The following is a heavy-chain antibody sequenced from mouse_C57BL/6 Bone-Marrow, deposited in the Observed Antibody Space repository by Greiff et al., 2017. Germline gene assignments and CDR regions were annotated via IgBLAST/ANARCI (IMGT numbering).Heavy chain of an antibody. J-gene: IGHJ4*01. CDR2: IHPNSGST. CDR3: ARMTTVVATSRYYYAMDD. CDR1: GYTFTSYW. Sequence: QVHVKQPGAELVKPGASVKLSCKASGYTFTSYWMHWVKQRPGQGLEWIGMIHPNSGSTNYNEKFKSKATLTVDKSSSTAYMQLSSLTSEDSAVYYCARMTTVVATSRYYYAMDDWGQGTSVTVSS. D-gene: IGHD1-1*01. V-gene: IGHV1-64*01.